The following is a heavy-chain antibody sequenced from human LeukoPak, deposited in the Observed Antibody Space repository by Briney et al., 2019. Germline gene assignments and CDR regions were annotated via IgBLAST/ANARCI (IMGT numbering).Heavy chain of an antibody. J-gene: IGHJ4*02. CDR2: INHSGST. CDR1: GGSISSGDYY. Sequence: SETLSLTCTVSGGSISSGDYYWSWIRQPPGKGLEWIGEINHSGSTNYNPSLKSRVTISVDTSKNQFSLKLSSVTAADTAVYYCARGHEWELPRDYYFDYWGQGTLVTVSS. D-gene: IGHD1-26*01. CDR3: ARGHEWELPRDYYFDY. V-gene: IGHV4-39*07.